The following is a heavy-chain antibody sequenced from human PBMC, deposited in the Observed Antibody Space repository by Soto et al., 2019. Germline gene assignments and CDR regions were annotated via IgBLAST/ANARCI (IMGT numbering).Heavy chain of an antibody. J-gene: IGHJ5*02. CDR3: ARPSGYSSSTNWFDP. D-gene: IGHD6-13*01. Sequence: GEPLKISGQGSRYSFTSYWISWVRQMPGKGLEWMGRIDPSDSYTNYSPSFQGHVTISADKSISTAYLQWSSLKASDTAVYYCARPSGYSSSTNWFDPWGQGTLVTVS. CDR2: IDPSDSYT. V-gene: IGHV5-10-1*01. CDR1: RYSFTSYW.